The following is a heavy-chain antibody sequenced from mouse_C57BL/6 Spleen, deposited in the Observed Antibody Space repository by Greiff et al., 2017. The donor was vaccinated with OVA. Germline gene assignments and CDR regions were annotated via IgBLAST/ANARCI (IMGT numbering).Heavy chain of an antibody. J-gene: IGHJ2*01. CDR1: GYPFTTYP. CDR2: FHPYNDDT. CDR3: ARGRGSSYDYFDY. V-gene: IGHV1-47*01. D-gene: IGHD1-1*01. Sequence: LVESGAELVKPGASVKMSCKASGYPFTTYPIEWMKQNHGKSLEWIGNFHPYNDDTKYNEKFKGKATLTVEKSSSTVYVELSRLTSEDSAVYDGARGRGSSYDYFDYWGQGTTLTVSS.